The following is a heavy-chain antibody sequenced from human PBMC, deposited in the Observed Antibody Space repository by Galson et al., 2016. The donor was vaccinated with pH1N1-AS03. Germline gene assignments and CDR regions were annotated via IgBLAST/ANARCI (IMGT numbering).Heavy chain of an antibody. CDR3: AREPSWELGNYFDY. CDR2: IWHDGSNK. Sequence: SLRLSCAASGFTFSDYGMHWVRQAPGKGLEWVAIIWHDGSNKFYADSVKGRFTISRDNSKNTLYLEMKSLRVEDTAVYYCAREPSWELGNYFDYWGQGTLVTVSS. V-gene: IGHV3-33*08. D-gene: IGHD4-23*01. J-gene: IGHJ4*02. CDR1: GFTFSDYG.